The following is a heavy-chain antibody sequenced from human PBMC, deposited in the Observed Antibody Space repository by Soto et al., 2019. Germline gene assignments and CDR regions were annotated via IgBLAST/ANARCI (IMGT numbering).Heavy chain of an antibody. D-gene: IGHD3-9*01. CDR2: INHSGST. V-gene: IGHV4-34*01. CDR3: ARQKNDFLTGYYRYYGMDV. Sequence: PSETLSLTCAVYGGSFSCYYWIWIRQPPGKGLEWIGEINHSGSTNYNPSLKSRVTISVDTSKNQFSLKLSSVTAADTAMYYCARQKNDFLTGYYRYYGMDVWGQGTTVTVSS. CDR1: GGSFSCYY. J-gene: IGHJ6*02.